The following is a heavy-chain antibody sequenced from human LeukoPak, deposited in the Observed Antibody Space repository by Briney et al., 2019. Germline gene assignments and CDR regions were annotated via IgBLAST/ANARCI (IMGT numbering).Heavy chain of an antibody. CDR2: INPNSGGT. V-gene: IGHV1-2*04. CDR1: GGTFSSYA. Sequence: ASVKVSCKASGGTFSSYAISWVRQAPGQGLEWMGWINPNSGGTNYAQKFQGWVTMTRDTSISTAYMELSRLRSDDTAVYYCAREEDSWYFDYWGQGTLVTVSS. J-gene: IGHJ4*02. D-gene: IGHD6-13*01. CDR3: AREEDSWYFDY.